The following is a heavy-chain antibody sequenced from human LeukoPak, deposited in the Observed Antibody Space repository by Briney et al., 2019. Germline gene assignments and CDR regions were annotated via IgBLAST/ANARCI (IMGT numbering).Heavy chain of an antibody. CDR1: GGSISSGGYY. CDR3: ARGVEEMATTRFDY. CDR2: IYYSGST. D-gene: IGHD5-24*01. Sequence: PSETLSLTCTVSGGSISSGGYYWSWIRQPPGKGLEWIAYIYYSGSTNYNPSLKSRVTISVDTSKNRFSLKLSSVTAADTAVYYCARGVEEMATTRFDYWGQGILVTVSS. J-gene: IGHJ4*02. V-gene: IGHV4-61*08.